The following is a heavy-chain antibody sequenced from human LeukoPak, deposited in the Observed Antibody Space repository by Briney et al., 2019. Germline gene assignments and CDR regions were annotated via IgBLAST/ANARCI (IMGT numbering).Heavy chain of an antibody. D-gene: IGHD6-13*01. J-gene: IGHJ3*02. V-gene: IGHV3-30*04. CDR2: ISYDGGKQ. CDR1: GFTFTTYA. Sequence: WGSLSLSCAASGFTFTTYAIHWVRQAPGKGLEWVAVISYDGGKQFYADSVKGRFTISRDNSRNTLFLQMNSLRVEDTAIYYCAWGGSSSWPAKAYDIWGQGNQVSVSS. CDR3: AWGGSSSWPAKAYDI.